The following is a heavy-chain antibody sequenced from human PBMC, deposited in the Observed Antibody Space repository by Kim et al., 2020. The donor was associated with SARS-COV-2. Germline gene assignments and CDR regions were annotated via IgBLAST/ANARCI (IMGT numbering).Heavy chain of an antibody. CDR1: GFTFSNAW. CDR2: IKSKTDGGTT. Sequence: GGSLRLSCAASGFTFSNAWMSWVRQAPGKGLEWVGRIKSKTDGGTTDYAAPVKGRFTISRDDSKNTLYLQMNSLKTEDTAVYYCTTCGSITGTTGIDYWGQGTLVTVSS. V-gene: IGHV3-15*01. J-gene: IGHJ4*02. D-gene: IGHD1-20*01. CDR3: TTCGSITGTTGIDY.